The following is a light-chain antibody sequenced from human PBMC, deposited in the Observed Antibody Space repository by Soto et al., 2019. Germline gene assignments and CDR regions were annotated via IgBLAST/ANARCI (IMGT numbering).Light chain of an antibody. J-gene: IGKJ2*02. Sequence: DIQMTQSPSSLSVSVGDRVTITCRASQSIVSYLNWYQQKLGKAPKLLIYIASNLQRGVPSRFSGSGSGTHFTLTISNLQPEDFATYYGQQSYSTPRTFGQGTKLEIK. CDR1: QSIVSY. CDR3: QQSYSTPRT. CDR2: IAS. V-gene: IGKV1-39*01.